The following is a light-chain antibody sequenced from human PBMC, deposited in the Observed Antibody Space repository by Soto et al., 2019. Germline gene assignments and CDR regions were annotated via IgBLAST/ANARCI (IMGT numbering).Light chain of an antibody. CDR3: QQYGSSPYT. Sequence: EILLTQSPGTLSLSPGERATLSCRASQSVSSIYLAWYQQKPGQAPRLLIYGASSRATGIPDRFSGSGSGTDFTLTISRLEPEDFAVYYCQQYGSSPYTFGQGTKVDIK. J-gene: IGKJ2*01. CDR2: GAS. CDR1: QSVSSIY. V-gene: IGKV3-20*01.